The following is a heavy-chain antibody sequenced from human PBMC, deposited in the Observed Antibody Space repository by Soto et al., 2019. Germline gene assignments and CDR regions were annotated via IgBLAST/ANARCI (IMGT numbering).Heavy chain of an antibody. J-gene: IGHJ2*01. CDR3: AKDPGKYGDGGDWYFDL. CDR2: ISWNSGSI. D-gene: IGHD4-17*01. V-gene: IGHV3-9*01. CDR1: GFTFDDYA. Sequence: EVQLVESGGGLVQPGRSLRLSCAASGFTFDDYAMHWVRQAPGKGLEWVSGISWNSGSIGYADSVKGRFTISRDNAKNSLYLQMNSLRDEVTALYYCAKDPGKYGDGGDWYFDLWGRGTLVTVSS.